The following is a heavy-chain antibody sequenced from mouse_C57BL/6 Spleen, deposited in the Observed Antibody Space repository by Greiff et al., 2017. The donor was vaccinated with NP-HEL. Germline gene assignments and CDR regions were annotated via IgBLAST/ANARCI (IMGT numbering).Heavy chain of an antibody. CDR1: GYTFTDYY. CDR3: VYGNYGLGAMDY. Sequence: VQLQQSGPELVKPGASVKISCKASGYTFTDYYMNWVKQSHGKSLEWIGDINPNNGGTSYNQKFKGKATLTVDKSSSTAYMELRSLTSEDSAVYYCVYGNYGLGAMDYWGQGTSVTVSS. J-gene: IGHJ4*01. V-gene: IGHV1-26*01. D-gene: IGHD2-1*01. CDR2: INPNNGGT.